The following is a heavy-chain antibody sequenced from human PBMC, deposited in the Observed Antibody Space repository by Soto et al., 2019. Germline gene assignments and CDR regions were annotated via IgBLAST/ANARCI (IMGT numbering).Heavy chain of an antibody. V-gene: IGHV3-43*01. CDR1: GFTFYDYT. J-gene: IGHJ4*02. Sequence: PGGFLRLSFAASGFTFYDYTMHWGRQAPGEGLGWGSLISWDGGSTYYADSVKGRFTISRDNSKNSLYLQMNSLRTEDTALYYCAKDVSSPYYYDSSGYYYGPFDYWGQGTLVTVSS. CDR2: ISWDGGST. CDR3: AKDVSSPYYYDSSGYYYGPFDY. D-gene: IGHD3-22*01.